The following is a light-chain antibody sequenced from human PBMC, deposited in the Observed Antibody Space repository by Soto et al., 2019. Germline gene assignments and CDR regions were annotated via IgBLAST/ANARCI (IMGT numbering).Light chain of an antibody. CDR1: QGIESD. V-gene: IGKV1-6*01. J-gene: IGKJ1*01. Sequence: AIQMTQSPSSLSASVGDRITITCRASQGIESDLSWYQQRPGKAPKLLIYAASNVHSGVPPRFSGSRSGTEFTLTISNLQPEDFASYYCLQDHDDSWTFGQATKVDIK. CDR2: AAS. CDR3: LQDHDDSWT.